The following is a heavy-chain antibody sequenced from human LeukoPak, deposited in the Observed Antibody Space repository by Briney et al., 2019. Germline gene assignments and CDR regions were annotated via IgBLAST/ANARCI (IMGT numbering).Heavy chain of an antibody. Sequence: QPGGTLRLSCAASGFTFSSYGMSWVRQAPGKGLEWVSAISGSGGSTYYADSVKGRFTISRDNSKNTLYLQMNSLRAEDTAVYYCAINYDYFDYWGQGALVTVSS. CDR1: GFTFSSYG. J-gene: IGHJ4*02. CDR3: AINYDYFDY. D-gene: IGHD5-12*01. CDR2: ISGSGGST. V-gene: IGHV3-23*01.